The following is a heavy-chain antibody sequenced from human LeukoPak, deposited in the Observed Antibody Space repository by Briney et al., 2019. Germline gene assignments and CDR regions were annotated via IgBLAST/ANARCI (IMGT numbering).Heavy chain of an antibody. CDR2: ISSSGSTI. Sequence: GGSLRLSCAASGFTFSSYEMNWVRQAPGKGLEWVSYISSSGSTIYYADSVKGRFTTSRDNAKNSLYLQMNSLRAEDTALYYCAKDIRGSTSWYGLDYWGQGTLVTVSS. J-gene: IGHJ4*02. D-gene: IGHD6-13*01. CDR3: AKDIRGSTSWYGLDY. CDR1: GFTFSSYE. V-gene: IGHV3-48*03.